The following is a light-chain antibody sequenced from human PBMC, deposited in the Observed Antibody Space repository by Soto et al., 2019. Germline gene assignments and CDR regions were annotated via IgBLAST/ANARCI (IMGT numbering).Light chain of an antibody. CDR3: TSYTSSITYV. CDR2: EVR. CDR1: SSDIGSYNF. Sequence: QSALTQPPSASGSPGQSVTISCTGTSSDIGSYNFVSWYQQHPGKAPKVMLYEVRKRPSGVPDRFSGSKSGNTASLTVSGLQADDEADYYCTSYTSSITYVFGTGTKLTVL. V-gene: IGLV2-8*01. J-gene: IGLJ1*01.